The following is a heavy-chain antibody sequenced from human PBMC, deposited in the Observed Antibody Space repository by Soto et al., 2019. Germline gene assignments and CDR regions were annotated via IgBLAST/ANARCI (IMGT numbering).Heavy chain of an antibody. D-gene: IGHD4-17*01. V-gene: IGHV1-69*02. CDR1: GGTFSSYT. CDR3: ARGVRYGDNVLDY. Sequence: QVQLVQSGAEVKKPGSSVKVSCKASGGTFSSYTISWVRQAPGQGLEWMGRIIPILGIANYAQKFQGRVTITADKSTSTAYMELSSLRSEDTAVYYCARGVRYGDNVLDYWGQGTLVTVSS. J-gene: IGHJ4*02. CDR2: IIPILGIA.